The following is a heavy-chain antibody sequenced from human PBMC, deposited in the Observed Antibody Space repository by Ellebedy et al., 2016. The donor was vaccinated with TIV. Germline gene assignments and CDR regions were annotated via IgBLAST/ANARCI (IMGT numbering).Heavy chain of an antibody. D-gene: IGHD3-16*01. CDR1: GFTFSSYE. Sequence: GESLKISCAVSGFTFSSYEMNWVRQAPGKGLEWVSYISGSASVTAYADSVKGRFNISRDNARNSLYLQMNSLRVDDTAMYYCARSYGARTSGPWGQGTLVTVSS. CDR2: ISGSASVT. J-gene: IGHJ5*02. V-gene: IGHV3-48*03. CDR3: ARSYGARTSGP.